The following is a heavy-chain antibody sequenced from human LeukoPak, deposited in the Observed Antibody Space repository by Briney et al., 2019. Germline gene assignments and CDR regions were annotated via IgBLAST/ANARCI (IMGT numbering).Heavy chain of an antibody. Sequence: SETLSLTCTVSGGSVRTTSYYWGWIRQPPGKGLEWIANIYYSGSTYYNPSLKSPVTMSVDTSKNQVSLKLSSVIAADTAIYYCVRLPSCGRDCSSRYSFYYMDVWGKGTTVTVSS. CDR3: VRLPSCGRDCSSRYSFYYMDV. J-gene: IGHJ6*03. V-gene: IGHV4-39*01. CDR1: GGSVRTTSYY. D-gene: IGHD2-21*02. CDR2: IYYSGST.